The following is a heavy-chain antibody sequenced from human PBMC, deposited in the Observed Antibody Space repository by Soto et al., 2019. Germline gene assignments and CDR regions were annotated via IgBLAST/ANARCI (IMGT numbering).Heavy chain of an antibody. D-gene: IGHD3-10*01. CDR3: ARDLIGFGEFTQVRYGMDV. V-gene: IGHV4-31*03. CDR1: GGSISSGGYY. J-gene: IGHJ6*02. CDR2: IYYSGGT. Sequence: QVQLQESGPGLVKPSQTLSLTCTVSGGSISSGGYYWSWIRQHPGKGLEWIGYIYYSGGTYYNPSLKSRVTISVDTSKNQFSLKLSSVTAADTAVYYCARDLIGFGEFTQVRYGMDVWGQGTTVTVSS.